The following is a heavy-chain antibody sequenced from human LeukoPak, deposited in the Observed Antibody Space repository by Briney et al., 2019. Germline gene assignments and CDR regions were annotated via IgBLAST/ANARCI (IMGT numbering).Heavy chain of an antibody. CDR3: ARRASSSTSCLGCFDP. D-gene: IGHD2-2*01. V-gene: IGHV4-34*01. Sequence: PSETLSLTCAVSGGSISSGGYYWSWIRQPPGKGLEWIGEINRSGSTNYNPSLKSRVTISVDTSKNQFSLKLSSVTAADTAVYYCARRASSSTSCLGCFDPWGQGTLVTVSS. CDR2: INRSGST. CDR1: GGSISSGGYY. J-gene: IGHJ5*02.